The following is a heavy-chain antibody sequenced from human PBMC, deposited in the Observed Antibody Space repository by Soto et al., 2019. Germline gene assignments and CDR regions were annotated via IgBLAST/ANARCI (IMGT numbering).Heavy chain of an antibody. D-gene: IGHD4-17*01. CDR1: GFTVNSNY. Sequence: GGSLRLSWAASGFTVNSNYMTWVRQAPGKGLEWVSVIYGDGRTYYADSLKGRFTISRDNSKNTLYLQMNSLTAEDTAVYYCARDYGGYLDYWGQGTLVTVSS. V-gene: IGHV3-53*01. CDR2: IYGDGRT. J-gene: IGHJ4*02. CDR3: ARDYGGYLDY.